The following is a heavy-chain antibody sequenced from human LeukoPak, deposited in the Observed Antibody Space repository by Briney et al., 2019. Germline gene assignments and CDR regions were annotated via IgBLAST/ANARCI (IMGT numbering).Heavy chain of an antibody. CDR2: INEDGSEK. CDR3: ARGETMDV. J-gene: IGHJ6*03. CDR1: EFSFETYW. Sequence: GALRLSCVALEFSFETYWMSWVRQAPGKGPEWVANINEDGSEKHYVGSVRGRFTISRDNADNSLHLQMNGLRPEDMAVYYCARGETMDVWGKGTTVTVSS. D-gene: IGHD5-24*01. V-gene: IGHV3-7*01.